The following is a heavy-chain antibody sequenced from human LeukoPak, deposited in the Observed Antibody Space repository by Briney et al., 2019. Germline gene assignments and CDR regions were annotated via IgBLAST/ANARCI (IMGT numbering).Heavy chain of an antibody. CDR2: INEDGSVK. CDR3: ARVDYVGGTYRYTCDY. D-gene: IGHD3-16*02. V-gene: IGHV3-7*01. J-gene: IGHJ4*02. Sequence: GGSLRLSCAASGFTFGSYCMSWVRQAPGKGLEWVANINEDGSVKYYVDSVKGRFTISRDNAKKSLSLHMNNLRAEDTAVYYCARVDYVGGTYRYTCDYWGQGTLVTVSS. CDR1: GFTFGSYC.